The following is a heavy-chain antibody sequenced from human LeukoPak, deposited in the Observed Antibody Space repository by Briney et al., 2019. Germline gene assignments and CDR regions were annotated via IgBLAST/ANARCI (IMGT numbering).Heavy chain of an antibody. D-gene: IGHD5-18*01. CDR2: INPSGGST. J-gene: IGHJ4*02. V-gene: IGHV1-46*01. Sequence: ASVKVSCKASGYTFTSYYMHWVRQAPGQGLEWMGIINPSGGSTSYAQKFQGRVTMTRDMSTSTVYMELSSLRSEDTAVYYCAREGYSYGMKGPLDYWGQGTLVTVSS. CDR1: GYTFTSYY. CDR3: AREGYSYGMKGPLDY.